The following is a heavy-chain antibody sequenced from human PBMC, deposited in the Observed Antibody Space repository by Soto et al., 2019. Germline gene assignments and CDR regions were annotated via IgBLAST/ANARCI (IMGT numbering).Heavy chain of an antibody. V-gene: IGHV3-11*01. Sequence: GGSLRLSCAASGFTFSDYYMSWIRQAPGKGLEWVSYISSSGSTIYYADSVKGRFTISRDNAKNSLYLQMNSLRAEDTAVYYCATSITYYYDSSGYPRPLDAFDIWGQGIVVTVSS. CDR2: ISSSGSTI. CDR3: ATSITYYYDSSGYPRPLDAFDI. CDR1: GFTFSDYY. D-gene: IGHD3-22*01. J-gene: IGHJ3*02.